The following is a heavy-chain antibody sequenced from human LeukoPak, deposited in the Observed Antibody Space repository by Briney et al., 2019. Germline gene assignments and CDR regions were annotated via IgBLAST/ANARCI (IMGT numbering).Heavy chain of an antibody. CDR3: ARDPRYSSGWYQTRYFDY. Sequence: GGSLRLSCAASGFTFSDYYVTWIRQAPGKGLEWVSYISSSGSAIYYADSVKGRFTISRDYAKNSLYLQMNSLRAEDTAVYYCARDPRYSSGWYQTRYFDYWGQGTLVTVSS. V-gene: IGHV3-11*01. CDR2: ISSSGSAI. D-gene: IGHD6-19*01. CDR1: GFTFSDYY. J-gene: IGHJ4*02.